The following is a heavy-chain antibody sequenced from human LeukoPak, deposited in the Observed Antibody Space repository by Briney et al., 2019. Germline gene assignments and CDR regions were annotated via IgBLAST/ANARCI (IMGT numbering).Heavy chain of an antibody. V-gene: IGHV1-69*13. Sequence: ASVKVSCKASGGTFSRSVMSWVRQAPGQGLEWMGGIIPVYGTPKYAQKFQGRVTITADESTDTTYMELRVLTSEDRAVYYCARGPYYYDSSVYFTPVSTAYYFDYWGRGTLVTVAS. J-gene: IGHJ4*02. D-gene: IGHD3-22*01. CDR1: GGTFSRSV. CDR2: IIPVYGTP. CDR3: ARGPYYYDSSVYFTPVSTAYYFDY.